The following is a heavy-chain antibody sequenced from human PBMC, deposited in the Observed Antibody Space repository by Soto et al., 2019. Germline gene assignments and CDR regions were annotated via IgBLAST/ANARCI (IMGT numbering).Heavy chain of an antibody. Sequence: ASVKVSCKVSGDTLSELSMHWVRQAPGKGLEWMGSFDPEDGETIYAQKFQGRVTMTEDTSTDTAYMELSSLRSEDTAVYFCATGFSTVSAFDIWGQGTMVTVSS. CDR2: FDPEDGET. V-gene: IGHV1-24*01. J-gene: IGHJ3*02. D-gene: IGHD4-17*01. CDR1: GDTLSELS. CDR3: ATGFSTVSAFDI.